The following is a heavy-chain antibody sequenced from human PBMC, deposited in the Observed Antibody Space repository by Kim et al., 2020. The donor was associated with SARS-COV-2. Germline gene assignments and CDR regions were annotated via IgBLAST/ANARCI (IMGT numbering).Heavy chain of an antibody. V-gene: IGHV1-46*01. Sequence: ASVKVSCKASGYTFTSYYMHWVRQAPGQGLEWMGIINPSGGSTSYAQKFQGRVTMTRDTSTSTVYMELSSLRSEDTAVYYCARTNNYDKWGRSTEGAFDLWGRGTLVTVSS. D-gene: IGHD3-22*01. CDR3: ARTNNYDKWGRSTEGAFDL. CDR1: GYTFTSYY. J-gene: IGHJ2*01. CDR2: INPSGGST.